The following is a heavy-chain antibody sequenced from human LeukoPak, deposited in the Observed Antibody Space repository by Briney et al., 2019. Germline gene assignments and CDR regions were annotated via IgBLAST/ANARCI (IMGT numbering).Heavy chain of an antibody. J-gene: IGHJ4*02. CDR1: GGSISSSSYY. CDR2: IYYSGST. CDR3: ARVSSAMMGAIFSYYFDY. V-gene: IGHV4-39*07. Sequence: PSETLSLTCTVSGGSISSSSYYWGWIRQPPGKGLEWIGSIYYSGSTYYNPSLKSRVTISVDTSKNQFSLKLSSVTAADTAVYYCARVSSAMMGAIFSYYFDYWGQGTLVTVSS. D-gene: IGHD5-24*01.